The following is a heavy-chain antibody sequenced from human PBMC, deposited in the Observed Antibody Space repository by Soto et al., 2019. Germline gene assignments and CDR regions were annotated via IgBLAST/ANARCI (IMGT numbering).Heavy chain of an antibody. Sequence: SETMSLTCRVSGGSISSFYWSWIRQPPGKGLEWIGDIHDSGSTNYNPSLRSRVSISVDTSENQFSLRLRSVTAADTAVYYCARNVGGVDFDYWGQGTQVTVSS. CDR3: ARNVGGVDFDY. CDR2: IHDSGST. D-gene: IGHD1-26*01. V-gene: IGHV4-59*01. J-gene: IGHJ4*02. CDR1: GGSISSFY.